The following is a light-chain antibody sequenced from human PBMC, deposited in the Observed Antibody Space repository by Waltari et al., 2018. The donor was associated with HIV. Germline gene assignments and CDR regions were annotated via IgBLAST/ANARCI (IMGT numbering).Light chain of an antibody. CDR2: EGS. Sequence: QSALTQSASVSGSPGQSIPISCPGTSSDFGRYNLVSWYQHHPGKAPKVMIYEGSKRPSGVSNRFSGSKSGNTASLTISGLQAEDEADYYCCSYADSSIWVFGGGTRLTVL. CDR3: CSYADSSIWV. CDR1: SSDFGRYNL. V-gene: IGLV2-23*01. J-gene: IGLJ2*01.